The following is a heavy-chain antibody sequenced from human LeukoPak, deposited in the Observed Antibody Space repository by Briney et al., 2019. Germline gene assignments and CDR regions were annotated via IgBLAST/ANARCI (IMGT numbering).Heavy chain of an antibody. J-gene: IGHJ3*02. D-gene: IGHD2-21*02. Sequence: PSETLSLTCAVFGGSVTNSNWWSWVRQSPGKGLEWIGEIYHSGRTNYNPSLTSRLTISLDKSKNQFSLKLTSVTAADTAVYYCARVTNCGGDCYSYAFDIWGQGTMVTVSS. V-gene: IGHV4-4*02. CDR2: IYHSGRT. CDR3: ARVTNCGGDCYSYAFDI. CDR1: GGSVTNSNW.